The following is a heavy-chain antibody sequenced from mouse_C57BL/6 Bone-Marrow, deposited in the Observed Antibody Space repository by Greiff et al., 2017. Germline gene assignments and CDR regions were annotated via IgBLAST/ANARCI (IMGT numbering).Heavy chain of an antibody. CDR3: TTGYDWFAY. D-gene: IGHD2-3*01. CDR1: GFNIKDDY. Sequence: EVLLVESGAELVRPGASVKLSCTASGFNIKDDYMHWVKQRPEQGLEWIGWIYPENGDTEYASKFQGKATITEDTSSNTAYLQLSSLTSEDTAVYYCTTGYDWFAYWGQGTLVTVSA. V-gene: IGHV14-4*01. J-gene: IGHJ3*01. CDR2: IYPENGDT.